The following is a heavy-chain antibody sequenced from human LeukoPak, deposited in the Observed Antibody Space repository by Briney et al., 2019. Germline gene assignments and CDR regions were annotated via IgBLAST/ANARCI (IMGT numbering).Heavy chain of an antibody. J-gene: IGHJ4*02. V-gene: IGHV3-74*01. CDR3: AREQYCSGGSCYGGSFDY. CDR1: GFTFSNYW. CDR2: INSDGSTT. D-gene: IGHD2-15*01. Sequence: GGSLRLSCAASGFTFSNYWMHWVRQAPGKGLVWVSRINSDGSTTTYADSVKGRFTISRDNAKNTLYLQMNSLRAEDTAVYYCAREQYCSGGSCYGGSFDYWGQGTLVTVSS.